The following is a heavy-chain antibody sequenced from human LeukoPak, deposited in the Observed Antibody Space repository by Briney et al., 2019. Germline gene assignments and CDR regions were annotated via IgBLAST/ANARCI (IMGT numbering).Heavy chain of an antibody. J-gene: IGHJ4*02. Sequence: ASVKVSCKASGYTFTSYDINWVRQATGHGLEWMGWMNPNSGNTGYAQKFQGRVTMTRNTSISTAYMELSSLRSEDTAVYYCARLVLRGVRARRGDYWGQGTLVTVSS. CDR2: MNPNSGNT. CDR1: GYTFTSYD. V-gene: IGHV1-8*01. CDR3: ARLVLRGVRARRGDY. D-gene: IGHD2-8*02.